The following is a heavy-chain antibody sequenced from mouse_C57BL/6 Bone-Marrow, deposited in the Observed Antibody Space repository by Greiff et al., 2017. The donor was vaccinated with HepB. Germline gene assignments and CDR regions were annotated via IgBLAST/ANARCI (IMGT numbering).Heavy chain of an antibody. J-gene: IGHJ2*01. CDR1: GYTFTDYY. D-gene: IGHD1-1*01. CDR2: INPYNGGT. Sequence: EVQLQQSGPVLVKPGASVKMSCKASGYTFTDYYMNWVKQSHGKSLEWIGVINPYNGGTSYNQKFKGKATLTVDKSSSTAYMELNSLTSEDSAVYYCARGGTVVATNYFDYWGQGTTLTVSS. CDR3: ARGGTVVATNYFDY. V-gene: IGHV1-19*01.